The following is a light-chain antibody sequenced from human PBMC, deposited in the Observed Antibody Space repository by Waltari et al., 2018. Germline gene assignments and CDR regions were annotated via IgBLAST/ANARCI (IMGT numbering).Light chain of an antibody. Sequence: QSALTQPASVSGSPGQSITIPSTGTTSHVGSYNLVSWYQHHPGKAPKLMIYEVSKRPSGVSNRFSGSKSGNTASLTISGLQAEDEADYYCCSYAGSSTLVFGGGTKLTVL. CDR1: TSHVGSYNL. CDR2: EVS. CDR3: CSYAGSSTLV. V-gene: IGLV2-23*02. J-gene: IGLJ2*01.